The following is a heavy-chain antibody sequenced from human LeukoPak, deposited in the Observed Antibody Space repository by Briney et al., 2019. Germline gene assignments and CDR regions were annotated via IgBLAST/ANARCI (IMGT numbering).Heavy chain of an antibody. V-gene: IGHV3-21*01. CDR1: GFKFSDHY. CDR3: ARDVKYCTGGSCYSPFDY. Sequence: GGSLRLSCAASGFKFSDHYIDWVRQAPGKGLEWVSSISTSTAYIFYADSVKGRFTISRDNANNSLYLQMNSLRAEDTAVYYCARDVKYCTGGSCYSPFDYWGQGTLVTVSS. CDR2: ISTSTAYI. D-gene: IGHD2-15*01. J-gene: IGHJ4*02.